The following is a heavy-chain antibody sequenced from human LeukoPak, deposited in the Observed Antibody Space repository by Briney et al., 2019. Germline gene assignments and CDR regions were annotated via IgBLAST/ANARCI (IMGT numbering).Heavy chain of an antibody. CDR2: ISYDGSNT. Sequence: ERSLRLSCAASGFTFNSCGMHWVRQAPDKGLEWVAIISYDGSNTYYADSVKGRFTISRDNSKNTVYLQMNSLRAADTAAYYCAKPGRVGPPTYFDYWGQGTLVTVSS. CDR1: GFTFNSCG. CDR3: AKPGRVGPPTYFDY. J-gene: IGHJ4*02. V-gene: IGHV3-30*18. D-gene: IGHD1-26*01.